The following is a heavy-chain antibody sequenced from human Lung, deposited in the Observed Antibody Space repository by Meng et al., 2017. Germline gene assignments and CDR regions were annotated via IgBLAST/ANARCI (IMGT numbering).Heavy chain of an antibody. CDR2: INHSGST. CDR3: ARGPTTMAHDFDY. D-gene: IGHD4-11*01. CDR1: GGSFSDYY. Sequence: GHVQAGGPGLLRRWVPLACACLVSGGSFSDYYWSWLRQPPGKGLAWIGEINHSGSTNYNPSLESRATISVDTSQNNLSLKLSSVTAADSAVYYCARGPTTMAHDFDYWGQGTLVTVSS. V-gene: IGHV4-34*01. J-gene: IGHJ4*02.